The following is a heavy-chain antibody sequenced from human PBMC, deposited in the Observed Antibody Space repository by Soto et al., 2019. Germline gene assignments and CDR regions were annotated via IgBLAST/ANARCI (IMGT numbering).Heavy chain of an antibody. V-gene: IGHV4-39*01. CDR2: IYYSGST. J-gene: IGHJ5*02. D-gene: IGHD3-3*01. CDR1: GGSLTSNSYY. CDR3: ARHRADYDFWSGYYTRYWFDP. Sequence: PSETLSLTCTVSGGSLTSNSYYWGWIRQPPGKGLEWIGSIYYSGSTYYNPSLKSRVTISVDTSKNQLSLKLSSVTAADTAVYYCARHRADYDFWSGYYTRYWFDPWGQGTLVTVSS.